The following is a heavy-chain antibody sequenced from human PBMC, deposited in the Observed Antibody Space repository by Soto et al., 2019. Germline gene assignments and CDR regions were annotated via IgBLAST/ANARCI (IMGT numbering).Heavy chain of an antibody. Sequence: QVQLQESGPGLVKPSETLSLTCTVSGDSVTSYYWSWIRQPPGKGLEWIGYIYYNGNTNYNPSLKSRVIIAVDASRNHFSRKLSSVTAADTAVYYRARDRGRYYDSGSYHWFDTGGQGALGTVSS. CDR1: GDSVTSYY. V-gene: IGHV4-59*02. CDR2: IYYNGNT. J-gene: IGHJ5*02. D-gene: IGHD3-10*01. CDR3: ARDRGRYYDSGSYHWFDT.